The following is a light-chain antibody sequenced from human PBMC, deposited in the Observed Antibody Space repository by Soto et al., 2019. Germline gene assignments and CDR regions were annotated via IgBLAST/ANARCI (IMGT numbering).Light chain of an antibody. J-gene: IGLJ7*01. Sequence: QSVLTQPPSASGTPGQRVTISCSGSSSNIGSNYVYWYQQLPGTAPQLLIYRNNQRPSGVPDRFSGSKSGTSASLAISGLRSEDEADYYCAAWDDSLSGAVFGGGNQLTVL. CDR2: RNN. V-gene: IGLV1-47*01. CDR1: SSNIGSNY. CDR3: AAWDDSLSGAV.